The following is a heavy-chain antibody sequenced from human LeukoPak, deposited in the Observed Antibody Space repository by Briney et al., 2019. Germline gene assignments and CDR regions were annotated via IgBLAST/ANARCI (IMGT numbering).Heavy chain of an antibody. CDR3: ARGPEGPNGLL. Sequence: GGSLRLSCAASGFTFSSYSMNWVRQAPGKGLEWVSYISSSSSTIYYADSVKGRFTISRGNAKNSLYLQMNSLRAEDTAVYYCARGPEGPNGLLWGQGTLVTVSS. CDR2: ISSSSSTI. V-gene: IGHV3-48*04. D-gene: IGHD2-15*01. CDR1: GFTFSSYS. J-gene: IGHJ4*02.